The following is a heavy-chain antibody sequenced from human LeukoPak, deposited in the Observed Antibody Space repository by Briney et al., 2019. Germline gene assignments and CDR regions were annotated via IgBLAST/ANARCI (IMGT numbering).Heavy chain of an antibody. J-gene: IGHJ4*02. CDR2: INGDGVTI. V-gene: IGHV3-43*02. CDR1: GFTFDDYA. D-gene: IGHD6-19*01. Sequence: GGSLRLSCAASGFTFDDYAIHWDRQAPGKGLEWVSLINGDGVTIKYADSVKGRFTVSRDNSKNSLYLQMNSLRTEATALYYFVRDIGSAWYFDYWGQGTLVTVSS. CDR3: VRDIGSAWYFDY.